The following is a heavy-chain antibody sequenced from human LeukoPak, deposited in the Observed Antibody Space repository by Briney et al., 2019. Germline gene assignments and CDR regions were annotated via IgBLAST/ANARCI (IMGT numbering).Heavy chain of an antibody. V-gene: IGHV4-38-2*02. CDR1: GYSISSGYY. J-gene: IGHJ3*02. CDR2: FYDSGNT. CDR3: ARIEMATIGAFDI. D-gene: IGHD5-24*01. Sequence: SETLSLTCTVSGYSISSGYYWGWIRQPPGKGLEWIGSFYDSGNTYYNPSLKSRVTISVDTSKNQFSLKLSSVTAADTAVYYCARIEMATIGAFDIWGQGTMVTVSS.